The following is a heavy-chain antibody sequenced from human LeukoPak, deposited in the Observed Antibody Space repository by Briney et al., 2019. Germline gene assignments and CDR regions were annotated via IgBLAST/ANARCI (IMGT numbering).Heavy chain of an antibody. V-gene: IGHV1-2*02. J-gene: IGHJ3*02. Sequence: ASVKVSCKASGYTFTGYYMHWVRQAPGQGLEWMGWINPNSGGTNYAQTFQDRVTMTRDTSINTAYMQLSRLGFDDTAIYYCARRSVIVVITPTDDAFDIWGQGTMVTVS. CDR2: INPNSGGT. CDR1: GYTFTGYY. D-gene: IGHD3-22*01. CDR3: ARRSVIVVITPTDDAFDI.